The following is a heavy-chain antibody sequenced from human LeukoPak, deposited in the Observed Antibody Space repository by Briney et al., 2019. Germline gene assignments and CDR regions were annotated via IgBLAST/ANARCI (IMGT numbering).Heavy chain of an antibody. Sequence: GGSLRLSCAVSGLTFSRYAMSWVRQAPGKGLEWVSAISESGSGTYYADSVKGRFTISRDNSKDTLSLQMNSLRAEDTAVYYCAKVPLSYYDILTGRRDAFDIWGQGTMVTVSS. CDR2: ISESGSGT. D-gene: IGHD3-9*01. CDR3: AKVPLSYYDILTGRRDAFDI. V-gene: IGHV3-23*01. CDR1: GLTFSRYA. J-gene: IGHJ3*02.